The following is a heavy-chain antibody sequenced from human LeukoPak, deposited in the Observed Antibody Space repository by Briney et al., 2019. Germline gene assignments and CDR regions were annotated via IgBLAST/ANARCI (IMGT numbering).Heavy chain of an antibody. CDR3: AREARGDV. J-gene: IGHJ6*02. V-gene: IGHV3-23*01. CDR1: GFTFSSSA. CDR2: ISNNGGYT. Sequence: GGSLRLSCAASGFTFSSSAMSWVRQAPGKGLEWVSAISNNGGYTYYADSVQGRFTISRDNSKSTLCLQMNSLRAEDTAVYYCAREARGDVWGQGTTVTVSS.